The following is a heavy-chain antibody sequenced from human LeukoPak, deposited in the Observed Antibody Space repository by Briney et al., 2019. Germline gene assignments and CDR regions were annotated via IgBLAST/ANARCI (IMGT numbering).Heavy chain of an antibody. CDR1: GYTFISYG. CDR3: ARADPLTVTAGDY. V-gene: IGHV1-18*01. CDR2: ISGYNGNT. Sequence: GASVKASCKASGYTFISYGISWVRQAPGQGLEWMGWISGYNGNTKNAQKFQGRVTMTTDTSTSTAYMELTSLRYDDTAVYYCARADPLTVTAGDYWGQGTLVTVSS. J-gene: IGHJ4*02. D-gene: IGHD2-21*02.